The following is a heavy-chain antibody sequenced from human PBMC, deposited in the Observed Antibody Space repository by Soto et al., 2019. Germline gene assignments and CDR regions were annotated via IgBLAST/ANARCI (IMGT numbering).Heavy chain of an antibody. J-gene: IGHJ5*02. Sequence: PGGSLRLSCAASGFTFSSYSMNWVRQAPGKGLEWVSSISSSSSYIYYADSVKGRFTISRDNAKNSLYLQMNSLRAEDTAVYYCATQLLWFGELAVGGWFDPWGQGTLVTVSS. CDR3: ATQLLWFGELAVGGWFDP. CDR1: GFTFSSYS. D-gene: IGHD3-10*01. V-gene: IGHV3-21*01. CDR2: ISSSSSYI.